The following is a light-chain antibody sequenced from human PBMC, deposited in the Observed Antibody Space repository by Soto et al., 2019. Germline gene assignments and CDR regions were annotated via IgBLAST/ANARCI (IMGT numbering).Light chain of an antibody. V-gene: IGLV1-51*01. Sequence: VLTQPPSVSAAPGQRVTISCSGGRSNIGNYYVSWYHQLPGTAPKVLIFDNDKRPSGIPDRFSGSKSGTSATLAITGIQTGDGGEYSCGAWDDSLNVDLFGGGTKVTVL. J-gene: IGLJ1*01. CDR2: DND. CDR1: RSNIGNYY. CDR3: GAWDDSLNVDL.